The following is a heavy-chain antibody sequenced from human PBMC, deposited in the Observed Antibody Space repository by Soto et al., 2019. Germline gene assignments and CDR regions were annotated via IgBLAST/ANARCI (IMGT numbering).Heavy chain of an antibody. V-gene: IGHV4-30-2*01. J-gene: IGHJ6*02. CDR3: ASDYGDYVHGMDV. Sequence: QLQLQESGSGLVKPSQTLSLTCAVSGGSISSGGYSWSWIRQPPGKGLEWIGYIYHSGSTYYNPSLKSRVTISVDRSKNQFSLKLSSVTAADTAVYYCASDYGDYVHGMDVWGQGTTVTVSS. CDR1: GGSISSGGYS. D-gene: IGHD4-17*01. CDR2: IYHSGST.